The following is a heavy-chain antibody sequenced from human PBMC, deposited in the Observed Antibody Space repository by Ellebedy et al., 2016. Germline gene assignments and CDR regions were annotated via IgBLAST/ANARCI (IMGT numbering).Heavy chain of an antibody. CDR3: ARGASSAYQD. Sequence: GESLKISXAASGYNLINAWMSWVRQAPGKGLEWVADIKQDGSEKYYVDSVKGRFTISRDNAKNSLNLQMNSLRVDDTAVYYCARGASSAYQDWGQGTLVIVSS. V-gene: IGHV3-7*01. J-gene: IGHJ4*02. CDR1: GYNLINAW. CDR2: IKQDGSEK.